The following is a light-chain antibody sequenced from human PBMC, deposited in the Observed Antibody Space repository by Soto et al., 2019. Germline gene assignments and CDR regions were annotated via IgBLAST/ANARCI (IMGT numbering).Light chain of an antibody. CDR2: AAS. CDR3: LQDFHFPLS. J-gene: IGKJ4*01. V-gene: IGKV1-6*02. Sequence: AIQMTQSPSSLSASVGDRVTITCRASQGIGHDLACYHQKPGKAPKLLIYAASTLQSGVPSRVIGNGSGTDFTLTLSSLQPGDLASYYCLQDFHFPLSFGGGTKVEIK. CDR1: QGIGHD.